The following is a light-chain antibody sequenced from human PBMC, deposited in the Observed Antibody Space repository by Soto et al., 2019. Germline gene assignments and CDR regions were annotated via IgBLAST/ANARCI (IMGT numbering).Light chain of an antibody. CDR3: QQYYSFPLT. CDR1: QSISSW. V-gene: IGKV1-5*03. Sequence: DIQMTQSPSTLSASVGDRVTITCRASQSISSWLAWYQQKPGKAPRLLIYKASTLESGVPSRFSGSGSGTDFTLTISCLQSEDFATYYCQQYYSFPLTFGGGTKVEIK. J-gene: IGKJ4*01. CDR2: KAS.